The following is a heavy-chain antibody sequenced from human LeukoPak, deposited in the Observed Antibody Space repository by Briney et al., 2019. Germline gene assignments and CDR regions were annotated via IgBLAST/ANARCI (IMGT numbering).Heavy chain of an antibody. CDR3: ARVPIAAAGTLGDFDI. J-gene: IGHJ3*02. CDR1: GFTFSSYA. CDR2: ISYDGSNK. Sequence: PGRSLRLSCAASGFTFSSYAMHWVRQAPGKGLEWVAVISYDGSNKYYADSVKGRFTISRDNSKNTLYLQMNSLRAEDTAVYYCARVPIAAAGTLGDFDIWGQGTMVTVSS. V-gene: IGHV3-30-3*01. D-gene: IGHD6-13*01.